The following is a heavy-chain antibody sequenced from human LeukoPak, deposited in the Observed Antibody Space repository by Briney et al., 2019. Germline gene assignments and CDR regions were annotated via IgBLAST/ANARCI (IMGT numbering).Heavy chain of an antibody. CDR3: ARGGASRFDH. CDR2: ISGRGGST. J-gene: IGHJ4*02. D-gene: IGHD1-26*01. CDR1: GFTFSSYA. Sequence: PGGSLRLSCAASGFTFSSYAMTWVRQAPGKGLEWVSVISGRGGSTYYADSVKGRFTISRDNAKNSLYLQMNSLRDEDTAVYYCARGGASRFDHWGQGTLVTVSS. V-gene: IGHV3-23*01.